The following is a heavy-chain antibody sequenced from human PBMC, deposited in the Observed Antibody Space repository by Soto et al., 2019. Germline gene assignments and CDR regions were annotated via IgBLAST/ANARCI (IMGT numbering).Heavy chain of an antibody. CDR2: ISHWGKT. J-gene: IGHJ4*02. D-gene: IGHD3-10*01. V-gene: IGHV1-18*01. CDR1: GYTFTNYG. Sequence: QVQLVQSGAEVKKPGASVKVSCKASGYTFTNYGISWVRQAPGQGLEWMGWISHWGKTNYAQKLQDRVTMTTDTSASTAFMELRSLRSDDTAMYFCARDLDGSGSYYTDYWGQGTLVTVSS. CDR3: ARDLDGSGSYYTDY.